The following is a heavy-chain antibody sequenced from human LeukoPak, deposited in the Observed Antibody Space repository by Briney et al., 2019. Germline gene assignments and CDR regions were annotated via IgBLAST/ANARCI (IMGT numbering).Heavy chain of an antibody. CDR1: GFTFSSYG. CDR2: IWYDGSNK. Sequence: GGSLRLSCAASGFTFSSYGMHWVHQAPGKGLEWVAVIWYDGSNKYYADSVKGRFTISRDNSKNTLYLQMNSLRAEDTAVYYCAREGYYYGSGRLYDYWGQGTLVTVSS. V-gene: IGHV3-33*01. CDR3: AREGYYYGSGRLYDY. J-gene: IGHJ4*02. D-gene: IGHD3-10*01.